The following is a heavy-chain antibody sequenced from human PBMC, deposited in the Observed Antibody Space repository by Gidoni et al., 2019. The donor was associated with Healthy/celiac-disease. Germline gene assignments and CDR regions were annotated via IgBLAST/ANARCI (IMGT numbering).Heavy chain of an antibody. J-gene: IGHJ4*02. CDR3: ARDRDDYSNYDPIFDY. CDR2: IGYDGSNK. CDR1: GFTSTSYG. Sequence: QVQLVESGGGVVQPGSSLILSCAASGFTSTSYGMHWVREATGKGLGWVAVIGYDGSNKYYADYVKGRFTISRDNSKNTLYLQMNSLRAEDTAVYYCARDRDDYSNYDPIFDYWGQGTLVTVSS. V-gene: IGHV3-33*01. D-gene: IGHD4-4*01.